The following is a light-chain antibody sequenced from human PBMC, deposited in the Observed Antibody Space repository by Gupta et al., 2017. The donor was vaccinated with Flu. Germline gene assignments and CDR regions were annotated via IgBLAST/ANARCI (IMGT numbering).Light chain of an antibody. CDR3: AAWDDSLNGWV. J-gene: IGLJ3*02. V-gene: IGLV1-44*01. Sequence: ATISCHESRSIVGTNIVHRYQHDPVTAPKLLIYGNIKRPSGVPDRFSGSKSGTSASLAISGLQSEDEADYYCAAWDDSLNGWVFGGGTKLTVL. CDR2: GNI. CDR1: RSIVGTNI.